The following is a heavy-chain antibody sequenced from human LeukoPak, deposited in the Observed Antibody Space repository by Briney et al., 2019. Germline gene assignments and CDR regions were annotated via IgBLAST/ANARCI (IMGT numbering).Heavy chain of an antibody. CDR3: ARESSTSQTNLFDY. CDR2: LRYGGNT. D-gene: IGHD6-6*01. CDR1: GDSITSNY. Sequence: SETLSLTCTVSGDSITSNYWTWIRQPPGKGLEWIAYLRYGGNTNHNSSLKGRVTISLDTSKNRFSLILGSVTAADTAIYYCARESSTSQTNLFDYWGQGTLVTVSS. J-gene: IGHJ4*02. V-gene: IGHV4-59*01.